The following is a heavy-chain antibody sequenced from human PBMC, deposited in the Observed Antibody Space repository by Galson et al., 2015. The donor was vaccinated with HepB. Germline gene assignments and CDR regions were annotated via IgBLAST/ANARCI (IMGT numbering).Heavy chain of an antibody. CDR3: ARDPNHCTNTTCYGLVYFDY. D-gene: IGHD2-8*01. CDR1: GFPFSTYA. J-gene: IGHJ4*02. Sequence: SLRLSCAASGFPFSTYAMSWVRQAPGKGLEWLSTINNNGGKTNYADSVKGRLTISRDNSKNTLYLRINSLRAEDTAVYYCARDPNHCTNTTCYGLVYFDYWGQGTLFIVSS. CDR2: INNNGGKT. V-gene: IGHV3-23*01.